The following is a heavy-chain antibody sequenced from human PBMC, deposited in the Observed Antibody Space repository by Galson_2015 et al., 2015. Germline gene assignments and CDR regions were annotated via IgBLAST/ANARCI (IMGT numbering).Heavy chain of an antibody. CDR3: ARAPEYSSSLTGGWDWFDP. CDR1: GYSFTSYW. CDR2: IDPSDSYT. J-gene: IGHJ5*02. V-gene: IGHV5-10-1*01. Sequence: QSGAEVKKPGESLRISFKGSGYSFTSYWISWVRQMPGKGLEWMGRIDPSDSYTNYSPSFQGHVTISADKSISTAYLQWSSLKASDTAMYYCARAPEYSSSLTGGWDWFDPWGQGTLVTVSS. D-gene: IGHD6-6*01.